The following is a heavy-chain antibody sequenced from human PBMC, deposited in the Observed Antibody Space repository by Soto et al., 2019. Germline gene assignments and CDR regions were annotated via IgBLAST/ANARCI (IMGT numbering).Heavy chain of an antibody. CDR1: GFTFSNYE. Sequence: EVQLVESGGALVQPGGSLRLSCAASGFTFSNYEMDCVRQAPGKGLEWVSYISGNGGTIYYADSVKGRFTISRDNADNALYLQMNGLRVEDTGVYYCMRDAWGVGPDLVHFRYWVQGTMVTVSS. CDR2: ISGNGGTI. D-gene: IGHD3-10*01. J-gene: IGHJ4*02. V-gene: IGHV3-48*03. CDR3: MRDAWGVGPDLVHFRY.